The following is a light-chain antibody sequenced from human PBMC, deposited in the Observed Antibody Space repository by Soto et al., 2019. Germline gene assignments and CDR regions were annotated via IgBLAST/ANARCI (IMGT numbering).Light chain of an antibody. J-gene: IGLJ3*02. Sequence: QSVLTQPRSVSGSPGQSVTISCNGASSDVGGYNYVSWHQQHPGKAPKLIIFAVTQRPSGVPDRFSGSKSGNTASLTISGLQADDEADYYCCSYAGSNTWVFGGGTKLTVL. CDR2: AVT. CDR1: SSDVGGYNY. V-gene: IGLV2-11*02. CDR3: CSYAGSNTWV.